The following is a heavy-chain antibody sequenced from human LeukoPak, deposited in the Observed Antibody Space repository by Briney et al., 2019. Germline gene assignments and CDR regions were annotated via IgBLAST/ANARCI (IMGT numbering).Heavy chain of an antibody. CDR3: AIGIADYYFDY. Sequence: SETLSLTCTVSGGSISSSSYYWGWIRQPPGKGLEWIGSIYYSGSTYYNPSLKSRVTISVDTSKNQFSLELSSVTAADTAVYYCAIGIADYYFDYWGQGTLVTVSS. CDR1: GGSISSSSYY. CDR2: IYYSGST. V-gene: IGHV4-39*01. D-gene: IGHD6-13*01. J-gene: IGHJ4*02.